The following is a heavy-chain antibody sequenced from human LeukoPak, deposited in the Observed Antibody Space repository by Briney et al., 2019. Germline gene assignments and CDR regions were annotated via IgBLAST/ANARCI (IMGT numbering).Heavy chain of an antibody. D-gene: IGHD6-13*01. CDR3: ARRPFSSSRYYFDY. V-gene: IGHV4-38-2*01. CDR2: IYHSGGT. CDR1: GYSISSGYY. Sequence: SETLSLTSAVSGYSISSGYYWGWIRQPPGKGLEWIGSIYHSGGTYYNPSLKSRITISVDTSKNQFSLKLSSVTAADTAVYYCARRPFSSSRYYFDYWGQGTLVTVSS. J-gene: IGHJ4*02.